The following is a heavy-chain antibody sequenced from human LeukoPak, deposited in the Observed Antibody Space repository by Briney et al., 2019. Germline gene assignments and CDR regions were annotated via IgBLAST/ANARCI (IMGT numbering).Heavy chain of an antibody. Sequence: GASVEVSCKASGGTFSSYAISWVRQAPGQGLEWMGGIIPIFGTANYAQKFQGRVTITADESTSTAYMELSSLRSEDTAVYYCARVVVVEENWFDPWGQGTLVTVSS. CDR2: IIPIFGTA. V-gene: IGHV1-69*13. J-gene: IGHJ5*02. CDR1: GGTFSSYA. CDR3: ARVVVVEENWFDP. D-gene: IGHD2-15*01.